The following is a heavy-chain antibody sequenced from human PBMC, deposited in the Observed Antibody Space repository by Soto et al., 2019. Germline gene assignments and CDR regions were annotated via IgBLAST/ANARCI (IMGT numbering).Heavy chain of an antibody. J-gene: IGHJ4*02. V-gene: IGHV4-59*01. CDR1: GDSISGYS. CDR2: LSYSEST. D-gene: IGHD3-10*01. CDR3: ARDGGTYLTRYFDS. Sequence: PSETLSLTCTVSGDSISGYSCSWSRQPPGKGLEWIGYLSYSESTTSTPSLKSRVTISVDTSKNQFSLELSSVTAADTAVYFCARDGGTYLTRYFDSWGQGALVTVSS.